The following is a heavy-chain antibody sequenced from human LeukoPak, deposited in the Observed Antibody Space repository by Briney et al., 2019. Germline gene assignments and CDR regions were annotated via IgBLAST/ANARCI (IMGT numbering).Heavy chain of an antibody. CDR1: GFPFIEYS. CDR2: IGIDSGNT. Sequence: GGSLRLSCTASGFPFIEYSMDWVRQAPGKGLEWISYIGIDSGNTKYADSVRGRFTISADKAKNSLYLQMNSLRVEDTAVYYCARDHNYAFDNWGQGTLVSVAS. J-gene: IGHJ4*02. V-gene: IGHV3-48*01. CDR3: ARDHNYAFDN. D-gene: IGHD1-1*01.